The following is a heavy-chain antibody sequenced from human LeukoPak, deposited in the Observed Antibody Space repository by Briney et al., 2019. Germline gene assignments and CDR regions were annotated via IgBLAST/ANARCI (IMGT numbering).Heavy chain of an antibody. D-gene: IGHD6-13*01. J-gene: IGHJ4*02. Sequence: SQTLSLTCAVSGGSISSGGYSWSWIRQPPGKGLEWIGYIYHSGSTYYNPSLKSRVTISVDRSKNQFSLKLSSVTAADTAVYYCARAAAGMWGQGTLVTVSS. CDR2: IYHSGST. CDR1: GGSISSGGYS. V-gene: IGHV4-30-2*01. CDR3: ARAAAGM.